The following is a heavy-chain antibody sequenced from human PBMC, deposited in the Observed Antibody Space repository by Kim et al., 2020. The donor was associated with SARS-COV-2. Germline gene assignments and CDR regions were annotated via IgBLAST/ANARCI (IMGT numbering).Heavy chain of an antibody. CDR3: ASRNYDYVWGSYLPLDY. CDR2: ISYDGSNK. Sequence: GGSLRLSCAASGFTFSSYAMHWVRQAPGKGLEWVAVISYDGSNKYYADSVKGRFTISRDNSKNTLYLQMNSLRAEDTAVYYCASRNYDYVWGSYLPLDYWGQGTLVTVSS. V-gene: IGHV3-30*04. D-gene: IGHD3-16*02. CDR1: GFTFSSYA. J-gene: IGHJ4*02.